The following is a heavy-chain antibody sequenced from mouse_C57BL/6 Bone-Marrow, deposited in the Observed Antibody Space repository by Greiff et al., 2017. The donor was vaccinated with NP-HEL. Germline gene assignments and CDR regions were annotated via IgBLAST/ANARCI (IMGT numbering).Heavy chain of an antibody. J-gene: IGHJ3*01. V-gene: IGHV3-6*01. CDR1: GYSIISGYY. CDR2: ISYDGSN. D-gene: IGHD1-1*01. Sequence: EVQLQESGPGLVKPSQSLSLTCSVTGYSIISGYYWNWIRQFPGNKLEWMAYISYDGSNNYNPSLKNRIPIHREQSKNQYFLKLTSVTTEDTATYYCAREGGYYGSPFSYWGRGTLVTVSA. CDR3: AREGGYYGSPFSY.